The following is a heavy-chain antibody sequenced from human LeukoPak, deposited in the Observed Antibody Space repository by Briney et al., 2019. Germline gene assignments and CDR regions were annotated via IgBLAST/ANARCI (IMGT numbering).Heavy chain of an antibody. Sequence: GGSLRLSCAASGFTFSSYAMSWVRQAPGKGLEWVSAISGSGGSTYYADSVKGRFTISRDNSKNTLYLQMNSLRAEDTALYYCARALGSTVHPHHDAFDIWGQGTMVTVSS. J-gene: IGHJ3*02. CDR1: GFTFSSYA. CDR2: ISGSGGST. D-gene: IGHD4-11*01. V-gene: IGHV3-23*01. CDR3: ARALGSTVHPHHDAFDI.